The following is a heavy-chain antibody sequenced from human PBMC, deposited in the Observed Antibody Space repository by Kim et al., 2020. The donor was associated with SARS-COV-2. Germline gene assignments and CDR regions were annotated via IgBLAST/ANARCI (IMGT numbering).Heavy chain of an antibody. CDR3: ARVVGGGYDNYYYYYGMDV. V-gene: IGHV4-4*07. J-gene: IGHJ6*02. D-gene: IGHD5-12*01. CDR2: IYTSGST. Sequence: SETLSLTCTVSGGSISSYYWSWIRQPAGKGLEWIGRIYTSGSTNYNPSLKSRVTMSVDTSKNQFSLKLSSVTAADTAVYYGARVVGGGYDNYYYYYGMDVWGQGTTVTVSS. CDR1: GGSISSYY.